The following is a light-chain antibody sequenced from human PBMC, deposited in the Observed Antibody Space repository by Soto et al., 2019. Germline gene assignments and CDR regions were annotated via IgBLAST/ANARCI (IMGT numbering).Light chain of an antibody. CDR3: QHRSNWSQT. CDR1: QSVSNNY. Sequence: ELVWTQSPGTRSLSPGERATISCRASQSVSNNYLAWSQKKPGQAPRLLIYESSNRATGIAARFSGSASGTDFTLTISRLDTEYSVVYYYQHRSNWSQTFGQGTKFDIK. CDR2: ESS. J-gene: IGKJ1*01. V-gene: IGKV3D-20*02.